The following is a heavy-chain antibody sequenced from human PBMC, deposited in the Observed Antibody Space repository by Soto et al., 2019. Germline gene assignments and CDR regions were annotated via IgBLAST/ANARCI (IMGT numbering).Heavy chain of an antibody. J-gene: IGHJ6*02. CDR3: AKETTGGGKNYYYYYGMDV. Sequence: QVQLVESGGGVVQPGRSLRLSCAASGFTFSRYGMHWVRQAPGKGLEWVAFISYDGSNKDYVDSVKGRFTISRDNSKNTLYLKMNSRRAEDTAVYYCAKETTGGGKNYYYYYGMDVWGQGTTVTVSS. V-gene: IGHV3-30*18. D-gene: IGHD4-17*01. CDR1: GFTFSRYG. CDR2: ISYDGSNK.